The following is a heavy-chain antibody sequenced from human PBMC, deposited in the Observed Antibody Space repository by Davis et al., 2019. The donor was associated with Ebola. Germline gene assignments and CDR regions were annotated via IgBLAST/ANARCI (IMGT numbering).Heavy chain of an antibody. CDR3: AGTAMVTGADY. J-gene: IGHJ4*02. Sequence: MPSETLSLTCTVSGGSISSYYWSWIRQPPGKGLEWIGYIYYSGSTSYNPSLKSRVTISVDTSGNQFSLKLSSVTAADTAVYYCAGTAMVTGADYWGQGTLVTVSS. D-gene: IGHD5-18*01. V-gene: IGHV4-59*01. CDR1: GGSISSYY. CDR2: IYYSGST.